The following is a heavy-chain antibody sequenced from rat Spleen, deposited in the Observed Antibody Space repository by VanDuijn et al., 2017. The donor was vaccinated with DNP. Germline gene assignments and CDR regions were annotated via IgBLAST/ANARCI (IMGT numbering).Heavy chain of an antibody. J-gene: IGHJ2*01. CDR1: GFTFSDYA. D-gene: IGHD1-6*01. V-gene: IGHV5-17*01. CDR2: ISYDGLRT. Sequence: EVQLVESGGGLVQPGRSLKLSCPASGFTFSDYAMAWGRQAPGKGLEWVATISYDGLRTYYRDSVKGRFTISRDDSKDTLYLQMDSLRSDDTATYYCARHEVLRVPYFDYWGQGVMVTVSS. CDR3: ARHEVLRVPYFDY.